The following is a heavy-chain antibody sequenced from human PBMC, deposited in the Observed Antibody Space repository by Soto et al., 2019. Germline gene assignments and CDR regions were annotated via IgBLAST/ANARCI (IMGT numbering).Heavy chain of an antibody. CDR1: GGSISSYY. Sequence: QVQLQESGPGLVKPSETLSLTCTVSGGSISSYYWSWIRHPPGKGLEWIGYIYYTGTTNYNPSLKRRVTISVDTSKNQFSLKLSSVTTADTAVYYCTTLQWADYGGIFDPWGQGTLVTVSS. CDR2: IYYTGTT. J-gene: IGHJ5*02. V-gene: IGHV4-59*01. CDR3: TTLQWADYGGIFDP. D-gene: IGHD4-17*01.